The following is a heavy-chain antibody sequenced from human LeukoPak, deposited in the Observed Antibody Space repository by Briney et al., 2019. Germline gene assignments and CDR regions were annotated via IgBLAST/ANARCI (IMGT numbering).Heavy chain of an antibody. Sequence: GGSLRLSCAASGFTFSNAWMNWVRQGLGKGLEWVSSITGRGSSAYYADSVKGRFTISRDNSKSTLYLQMNSLRGDDTAVYYCARDYGDYGLDYWGQGALVTVAS. CDR2: ITGRGSSA. V-gene: IGHV3-23*01. CDR1: GFTFSNAW. CDR3: ARDYGDYGLDY. J-gene: IGHJ4*02. D-gene: IGHD4-17*01.